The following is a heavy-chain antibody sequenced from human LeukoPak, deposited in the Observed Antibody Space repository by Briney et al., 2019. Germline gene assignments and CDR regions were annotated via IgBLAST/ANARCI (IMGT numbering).Heavy chain of an antibody. D-gene: IGHD2-15*01. CDR1: GGSFSGYY. J-gene: IGHJ4*02. CDR3: ARRLTGSCYDY. CDR2: IYYSGST. V-gene: IGHV4-34*01. Sequence: PSETLSLTCAVYGGSFSGYYWSWIRQPPGKGLEWIGSIYYSGSTYYNPSLKSRVTISVDTSKNQFSLKLSSVTAADTAVYYCARRLTGSCYDYWGQGTLVTVSS.